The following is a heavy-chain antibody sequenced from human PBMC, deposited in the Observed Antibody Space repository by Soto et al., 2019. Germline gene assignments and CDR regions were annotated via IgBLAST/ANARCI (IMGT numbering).Heavy chain of an antibody. D-gene: IGHD6-6*01. CDR3: AKDFRIYSSSPSVVLQY. J-gene: IGHJ4*02. Sequence: GGSLRLSCAASGFTFSSYGMHWVRQAPGKGLEWVAVISYDGSNKYYADSVKGRFIISRDNSKNTLYLQMNSLRAEDTAVYYCAKDFRIYSSSPSVVLQYWGQGTLVTVSS. CDR2: ISYDGSNK. V-gene: IGHV3-30*18. CDR1: GFTFSSYG.